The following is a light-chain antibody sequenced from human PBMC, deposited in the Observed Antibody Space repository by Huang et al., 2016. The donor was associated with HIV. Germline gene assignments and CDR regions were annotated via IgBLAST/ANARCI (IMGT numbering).Light chain of an antibody. Sequence: DIQMTQSPSSLSAAVGDRVTITCQASQDISNYLNWYQQKPGKAPKLLIYDASNLETGGPSRFSGSGSGTDFTLTISSLQSEEVATYYCQQYDNVPYTFGQGTKLEIK. J-gene: IGKJ2*01. CDR1: QDISNY. V-gene: IGKV1-33*01. CDR2: DAS. CDR3: QQYDNVPYT.